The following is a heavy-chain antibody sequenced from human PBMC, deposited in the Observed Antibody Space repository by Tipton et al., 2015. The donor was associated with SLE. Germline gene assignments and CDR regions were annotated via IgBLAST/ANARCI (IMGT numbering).Heavy chain of an antibody. J-gene: IGHJ4*02. V-gene: IGHV4-59*01. Sequence: TLSLTCTVSGGSISSYYWSWIRQPPGKGLEWIGYIYYSGSTNYNPSFKSRVTISVDTSRNQFSLKLSSVTAADTSMYYCAREGYSSGYYGDFDFWGQGTLVTVSS. CDR2: IYYSGST. CDR3: AREGYSSGYYGDFDF. D-gene: IGHD6-19*01. CDR1: GGSISSYY.